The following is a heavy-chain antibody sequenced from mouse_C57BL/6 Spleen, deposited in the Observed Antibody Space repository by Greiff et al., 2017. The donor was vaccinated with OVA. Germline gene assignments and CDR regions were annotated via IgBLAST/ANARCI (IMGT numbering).Heavy chain of an antibody. V-gene: IGHV1-52*01. CDR2: IDPSDSET. D-gene: IGHD1-1*01. Sequence: QVQLQQPGAELVRPGSSVQLSCKASGYTFTSYWMHWVKQRPIQGLEWIGNIDPSDSETHYNQKFKDKATLTVDKSSSTAYMLLSSLTSEDSAVYYCAREGLYYGSRGDYFDYWGQGTTLTVSS. CDR3: AREGLYYGSRGDYFDY. J-gene: IGHJ2*01. CDR1: GYTFTSYW.